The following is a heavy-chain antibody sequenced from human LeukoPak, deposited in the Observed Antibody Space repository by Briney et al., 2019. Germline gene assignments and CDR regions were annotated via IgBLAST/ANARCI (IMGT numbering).Heavy chain of an antibody. D-gene: IGHD3-3*01. J-gene: IGHJ5*02. CDR3: ARAQGIFEIGWFDP. CDR2: IYTSGST. V-gene: IGHV4-4*09. Sequence: SETLSLTCTVSGGSISSYYWSWIRQPPGEGLEWIGYIYTSGSTNYNPSLKSRVTISVDTSKNQFSLKLSSVTAADTAVYYCARAQGIFEIGWFDPWGQGTLVTVSS. CDR1: GGSISSYY.